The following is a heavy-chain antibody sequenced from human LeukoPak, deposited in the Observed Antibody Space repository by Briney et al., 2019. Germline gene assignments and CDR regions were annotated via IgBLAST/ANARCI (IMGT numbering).Heavy chain of an antibody. Sequence: GGSLRLSCAAPGFTFSSYDMHWVRQATGKGLEWVSAIGTAGDTYYPGSVKGRFTISRENAKNSLYLQMNSLRAGDTAVYYCARDNRRYDSSGYYYGDGAFDIWGQGTMVTVSS. CDR2: IGTAGDT. CDR1: GFTFSSYD. D-gene: IGHD3-22*01. CDR3: ARDNRRYDSSGYYYGDGAFDI. J-gene: IGHJ3*02. V-gene: IGHV3-13*01.